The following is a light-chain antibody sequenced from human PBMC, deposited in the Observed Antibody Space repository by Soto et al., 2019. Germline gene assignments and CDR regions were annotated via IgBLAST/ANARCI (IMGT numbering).Light chain of an antibody. CDR2: GNS. CDR3: QSYDSSLSGLYV. Sequence: QSVLTQAPSVSGAPGQRVTISCTGSSSNSGAGYDVHWYQQLPGTAPKLLIYGNSNRPSGVPDRFSGSKSGTSASLAITGLQAEAEADYYCQSYDSSLSGLYVFGTGTKLTVL. CDR1: SSNSGAGYD. V-gene: IGLV1-40*01. J-gene: IGLJ1*01.